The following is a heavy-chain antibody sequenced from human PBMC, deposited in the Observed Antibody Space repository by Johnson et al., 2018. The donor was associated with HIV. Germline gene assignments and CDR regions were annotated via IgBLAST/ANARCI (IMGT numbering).Heavy chain of an antibody. CDR2: ISSSGSTI. V-gene: IGHV3-11*04. CDR3: ARSGAASIAARGDAFDI. D-gene: IGHD6-6*01. Sequence: QMQLVESGGGLVKPGGSLRLSCAASGFTFSDYYMSWIHQAPGKGLEWVSYISSSGSTIYYADSVKGRFTISRDNAKNSLYLQMNSLRAEDTAVYYGARSGAASIAARGDAFDIWGQGTMVTVSS. CDR1: GFTFSDYY. J-gene: IGHJ3*02.